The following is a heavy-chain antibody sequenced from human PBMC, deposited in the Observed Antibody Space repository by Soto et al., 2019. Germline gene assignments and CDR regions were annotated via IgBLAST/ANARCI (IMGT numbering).Heavy chain of an antibody. Sequence: QVQLVQSGAEVKKPGSSVKVSCKASGGTFSSYAISWVRQAPGQGLEWMGGIIPIFGTANYAQKFQDGVKLTADEPTSTAYMELSSLTSEDTAVYYCARGGAAAKPKYYYYGMDVWGQGTTVTVSS. CDR3: ARGGAAAKPKYYYYGMDV. CDR1: GGTFSSYA. J-gene: IGHJ6*02. CDR2: IIPIFGTA. V-gene: IGHV1-69*12. D-gene: IGHD6-13*01.